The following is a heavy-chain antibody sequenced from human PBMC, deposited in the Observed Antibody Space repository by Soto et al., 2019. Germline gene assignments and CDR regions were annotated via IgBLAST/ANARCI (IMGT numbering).Heavy chain of an antibody. CDR1: GFTFSSYG. CDR2: IWYDGSNK. Sequence: GGSLRLSCAASGFTFSSYGMHWVRQAPGKGLEWVAVIWYDGSNKYYADSVKGRFTISRDNSKNTLYLQMNSLRAEDTAVYDCARLGNGAGAFDSWGQGKMVTVSS. D-gene: IGHD2-8*01. V-gene: IGHV3-33*01. J-gene: IGHJ3*02. CDR3: ARLGNGAGAFDS.